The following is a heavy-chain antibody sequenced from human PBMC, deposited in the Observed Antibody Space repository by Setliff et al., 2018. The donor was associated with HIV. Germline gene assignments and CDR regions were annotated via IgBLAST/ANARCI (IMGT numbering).Heavy chain of an antibody. CDR2: IDSFKGNT. J-gene: IGHJ4*02. Sequence: VASVKVSCKTSGYTYTDSRITWVRQAPGQGLEWMGWIDSFKGNTKYAQKFQGRVTMTRDTSMNTAYMELRSLRSDDTAMYYCARKYTGGPLDYWGQGTLVTVSS. V-gene: IGHV1-18*01. CDR3: ARKYTGGPLDY. D-gene: IGHD6-19*01. CDR1: GYTYTDSR.